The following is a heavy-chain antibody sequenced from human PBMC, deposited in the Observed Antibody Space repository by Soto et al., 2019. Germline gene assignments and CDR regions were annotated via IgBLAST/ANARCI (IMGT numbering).Heavy chain of an antibody. CDR2: IYWDDDK. Sequence: QITLKESGPPLVKPTQTLTLTCTLSGFSLSTSGAGVGWIRQRPGKVLEWLELIYWDDDKRYSPYLKSRLTTTKDTSKSHVVLTITTMDPVDTATYYCAHSANAEYYGSGRYGGFFDPWGQGTLVTVSS. D-gene: IGHD3-10*01. CDR1: GFSLSTSGAG. CDR3: AHSANAEYYGSGRYGGFFDP. J-gene: IGHJ5*02. V-gene: IGHV2-5*02.